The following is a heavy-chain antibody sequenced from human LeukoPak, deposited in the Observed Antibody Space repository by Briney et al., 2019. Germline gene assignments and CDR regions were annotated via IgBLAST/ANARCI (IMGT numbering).Heavy chain of an antibody. D-gene: IGHD6-13*01. Sequence: GESLKISCQVSGYSFTNYWIGWVRQMPGKGLEWMGIIYPGDSDTRYSPSFQGQVTISADKSISTAYLQWSSLKASDTAMYYCARRIAATGRGYFDYWGQGNLVTVSS. CDR1: GYSFTNYW. CDR2: IYPGDSDT. V-gene: IGHV5-51*01. J-gene: IGHJ4*02. CDR3: ARRIAATGRGYFDY.